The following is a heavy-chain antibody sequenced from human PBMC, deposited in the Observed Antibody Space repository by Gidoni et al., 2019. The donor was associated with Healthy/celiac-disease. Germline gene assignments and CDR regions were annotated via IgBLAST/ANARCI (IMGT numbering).Heavy chain of an antibody. CDR1: GGTFSSYA. J-gene: IGHJ6*03. CDR3: ARDLLGEWEPTAYMDV. Sequence: QVQLVPSGAEVKKPGSSVTVSCKASGGTFSSYAISWVRQAPGQGLEWMGGIIPIFGTANYAQKFQGRVTITADESTSTAYMELSSLRSEDTAVYYCARDLLGEWEPTAYMDVWGKGTTVTVSS. D-gene: IGHD1-26*01. CDR2: IIPIFGTA. V-gene: IGHV1-69*01.